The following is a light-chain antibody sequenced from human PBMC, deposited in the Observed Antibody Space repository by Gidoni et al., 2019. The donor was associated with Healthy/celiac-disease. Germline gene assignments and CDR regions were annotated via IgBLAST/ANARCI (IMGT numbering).Light chain of an antibody. CDR2: GNS. Sequence: QSVLTQPPSVSGAPGQRVTISCTGSSSNIGAGYDVHWYQQLPGTAPKLLIYGNSNRPSGVPDLFSGAKSGTSAALAITGLQAEDEADYYCQSYDSILSGSVFGGGTKLTVL. J-gene: IGLJ2*01. CDR1: SSNIGAGYD. CDR3: QSYDSILSGSV. V-gene: IGLV1-40*01.